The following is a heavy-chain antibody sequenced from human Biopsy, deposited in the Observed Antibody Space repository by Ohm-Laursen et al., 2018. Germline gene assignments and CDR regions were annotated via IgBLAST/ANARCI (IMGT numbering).Heavy chain of an antibody. CDR2: ISSNGGRT. J-gene: IGHJ6*02. V-gene: IGHV3-9*01. Sequence: SLRLSCAASGFTIDEHGMHWVRQTPGKGLEWVSGISSNGGRTYYADSVKGRFTISRDNAKNTLYLQMNSLRSEDTALYFCAKLEVLGVPVTTVWRGADVWGQGTTVAVSS. CDR1: GFTIDEHG. CDR3: AKLEVLGVPVTTVWRGADV. D-gene: IGHD1-1*01.